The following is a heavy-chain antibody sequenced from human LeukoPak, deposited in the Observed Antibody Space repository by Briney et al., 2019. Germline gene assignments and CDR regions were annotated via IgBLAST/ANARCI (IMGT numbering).Heavy chain of an antibody. CDR2: LRWNSGRI. CDR1: GFTFDNYA. V-gene: IGHV3-9*01. Sequence: SLRLSCAASGFTFDNYAMNWVRPAPGKGLEWVAGLRWNSGRIGYADSVKGRFTISRDNAKNSLYLQMNSLRPEDTALYYCAKAHGASGDFYYGMDVWGQGATVTVSS. J-gene: IGHJ6*02. D-gene: IGHD3-10*01. CDR3: AKAHGASGDFYYGMDV.